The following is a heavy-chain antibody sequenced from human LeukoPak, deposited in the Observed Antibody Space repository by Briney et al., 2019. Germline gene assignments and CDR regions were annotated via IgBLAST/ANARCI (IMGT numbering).Heavy chain of an antibody. CDR3: AREWSSGWAEFDC. Sequence: SETLSLTCTVSGGSISSYYWSWIRQPPGKGLEWIGYIYYSGNTNYSPSLKGRVTISVDTSKNLFSLDLTSVTAADTAVYYCAREWSSGWAEFDCWGQGTLVTVSS. V-gene: IGHV4-59*01. CDR1: GGSISSYY. J-gene: IGHJ4*02. CDR2: IYYSGNT. D-gene: IGHD6-25*01.